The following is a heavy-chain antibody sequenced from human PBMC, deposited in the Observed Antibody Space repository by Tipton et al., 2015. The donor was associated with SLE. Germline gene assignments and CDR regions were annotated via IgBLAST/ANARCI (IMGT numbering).Heavy chain of an antibody. V-gene: IGHV4-59*11. D-gene: IGHD3-22*01. CDR3: ARDTDRGSSAYAGAFDF. CDR1: GGSISSHY. J-gene: IGHJ3*01. CDR2: MSDSGGT. Sequence: TLSLTCTVSGGSISSHYWSWIRQSPGEGLEWIGYMSDSGGTNYNPSLRGRVTISVDTSRNQFSLTLSSVTAADTAVYYCARDTDRGSSAYAGAFDFWGQGTVVTVSS.